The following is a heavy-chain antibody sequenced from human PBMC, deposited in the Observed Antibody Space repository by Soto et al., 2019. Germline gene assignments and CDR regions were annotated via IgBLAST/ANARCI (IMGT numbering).Heavy chain of an antibody. CDR2: INPSGGST. CDR1: GYTFTSYY. J-gene: IGHJ6*02. Sequence: ASVKVSCKVSGYTFTSYYMHWVRQAPGQGLEWKGIINPSGGSTSYAQKFQGRVTMTRDTSTSTVYMELSSLRSEDTAVYYFSRDRRRAAAGTLYYYYYGMDVWGQGTTVTVSS. V-gene: IGHV1-46*01. CDR3: SRDRRRAAAGTLYYYYYGMDV. D-gene: IGHD6-13*01.